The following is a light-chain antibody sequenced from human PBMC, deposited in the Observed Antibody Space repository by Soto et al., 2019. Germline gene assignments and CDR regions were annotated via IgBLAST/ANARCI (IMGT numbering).Light chain of an antibody. CDR2: EDT. CDR1: ASDVGTYNL. Sequence: QAVVTQPASVVGSPGQSITISCSGTASDVGTYNLVSWYQHHPGKAPKLIIYEDTERPAGVSFRFFGSKSGNTASLTISGLQADDEADYHCCSYAGSRTWVFGGGTKLTVL. J-gene: IGLJ3*02. CDR3: CSYAGSRTWV. V-gene: IGLV2-23*01.